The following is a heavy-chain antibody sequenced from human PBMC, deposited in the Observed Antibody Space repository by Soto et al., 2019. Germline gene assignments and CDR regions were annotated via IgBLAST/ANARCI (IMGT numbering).Heavy chain of an antibody. V-gene: IGHV3-23*01. CDR1: GFTCSSYA. D-gene: IGHD3-22*01. CDR3: AQAHDSSGYVS. CDR2: ISGSGGST. Sequence: GXSLRLSCAASGFTCSSYAIIWVHQAPGKGLEWVSAISGSGGSTYYADSVKGRFTISRDNSKNTLYLQMNSLRAEDTAVYYCAQAHDSSGYVSWGQGTLVTVSS. J-gene: IGHJ4*02.